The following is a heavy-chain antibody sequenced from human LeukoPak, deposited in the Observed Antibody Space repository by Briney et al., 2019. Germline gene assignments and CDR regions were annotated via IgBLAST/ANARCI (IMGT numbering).Heavy chain of an antibody. CDR3: VRTPPNWGFDY. J-gene: IGHJ4*02. CDR1: GGTFCSYA. CDR2: MSPNSGDT. V-gene: IGHV1-8*02. Sequence: ASVKVSCKASGGTFCSYAINWVRQATGQGLEWLGWMSPNSGDTGYAQKFQGRVTMTSDSSISTAYMELSSLRSEDTAIYYCVRTPPNWGFDYWGQGTLVTVSS. D-gene: IGHD7-27*01.